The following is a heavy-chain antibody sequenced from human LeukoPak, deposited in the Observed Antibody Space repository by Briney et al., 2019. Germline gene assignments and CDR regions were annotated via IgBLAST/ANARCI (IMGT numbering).Heavy chain of an antibody. CDR3: ARGTAYYDTSAYFSLPGGWFDP. CDR1: GGSISSYY. CDR2: IYYSGST. Sequence: SETLSLTCTVSGGSISSYYWSWIRQPPGKGLEWIGYIYYSGSTNYNPSLKSRVTISVDTSKNQFSLKLSSVTAADTAVYYCARGTAYYDTSAYFSLPGGWFDPWGQGSLVTVSS. D-gene: IGHD3-22*01. J-gene: IGHJ5*02. V-gene: IGHV4-59*08.